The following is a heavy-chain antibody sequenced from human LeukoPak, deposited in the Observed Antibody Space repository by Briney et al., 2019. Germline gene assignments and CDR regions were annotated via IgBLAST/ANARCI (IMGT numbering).Heavy chain of an antibody. CDR2: IYHSGST. CDR1: GGSISSGGYS. V-gene: IGHV4-30-2*01. J-gene: IGHJ3*02. D-gene: IGHD3-3*01. CDR3: ARDLYYDFWSGFDAFDI. Sequence: SETLSLTCAVSGGSISSGGYSWSWIRQPPGKGLEWIGYIYHSGSTYYNPSLKSRVTISVDRSKNQFSLKLSSVTAADTAVYYCARDLYYDFWSGFDAFDIWGQGTMVTVSS.